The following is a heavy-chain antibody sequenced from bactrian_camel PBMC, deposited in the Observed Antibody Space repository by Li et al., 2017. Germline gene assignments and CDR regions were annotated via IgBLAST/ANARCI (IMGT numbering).Heavy chain of an antibody. D-gene: IGHD6*01. Sequence: VQLVESGGGLVQPGGSLRLSCVCSGFTFSAHHMSWVRQAPGKGPEWVSGINSGGGTTYYADSVKGRFTISRDNDKITVYLQMNSLKPEDTAVYYCVRSPAGMGGPTFGYWGQGTQVTVS. V-gene: IGHV3S40*01. CDR3: VRSPAGMGGPTFGY. J-gene: IGHJ6*01. CDR1: GFTFSAHH. CDR2: INSGGGTT.